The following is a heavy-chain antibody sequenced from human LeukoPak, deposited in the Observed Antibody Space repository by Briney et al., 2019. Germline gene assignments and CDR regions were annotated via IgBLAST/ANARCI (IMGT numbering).Heavy chain of an antibody. CDR3: AKDSSGWYGEYFQH. J-gene: IGHJ1*01. V-gene: IGHV3-23*01. Sequence: PGGSLRLSCAASGFTFSSYAMSWVRQAPGKGLEWVSAISGSGGSTYYADSVKGRFTIARDNSKNTLYLQMNSLSAEDTAVYYCAKDSSGWYGEYFQHWGQGTLVTVSS. CDR1: GFTFSSYA. D-gene: IGHD6-19*01. CDR2: ISGSGGST.